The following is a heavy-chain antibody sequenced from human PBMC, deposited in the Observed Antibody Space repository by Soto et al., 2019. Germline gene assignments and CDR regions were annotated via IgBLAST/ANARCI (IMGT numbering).Heavy chain of an antibody. CDR1: GFTFSSYG. V-gene: IGHV3-33*01. Sequence: SCAASGFTFSSYGMHWVRQAPGKGLEWVAVIWYDGSNKYYADSVKGRFTISRDNSKNTLYLQMNSLRAEDTAVYYCARDFSGRYCSSTSCYRWDYYYYGMDVWGQGTTVTVSS. CDR2: IWYDGSNK. CDR3: ARDFSGRYCSSTSCYRWDYYYYGMDV. J-gene: IGHJ6*02. D-gene: IGHD2-2*02.